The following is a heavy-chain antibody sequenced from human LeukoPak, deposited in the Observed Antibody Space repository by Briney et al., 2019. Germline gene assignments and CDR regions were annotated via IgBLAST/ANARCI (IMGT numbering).Heavy chain of an antibody. Sequence: ASVKVSCKASGYTFTNYIITWVRQAPGQGLEWMGWVSGHNGNTNYAQKFQGRVTMTTDTSTSTAYMELRSLRSDDTAVYYCAREGRMTAPTDYWGQGTLVTVSS. CDR2: VSGHNGNT. D-gene: IGHD2/OR15-2a*01. J-gene: IGHJ4*02. CDR1: GYTFTNYI. CDR3: AREGRMTAPTDY. V-gene: IGHV1-18*01.